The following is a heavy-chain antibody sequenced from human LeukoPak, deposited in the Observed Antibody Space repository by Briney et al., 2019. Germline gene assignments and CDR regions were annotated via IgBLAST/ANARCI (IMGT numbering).Heavy chain of an antibody. V-gene: IGHV3-23*01. Sequence: GGSLRLSCAASGFTFSDYSMEWVRQAPGKGLEWISAISLNGETTWYADSVKGRFTISRDNSKNTLYLQLTSLRAEDTAVYYCAQGFSSGWYPYWGQGSLVSVSS. J-gene: IGHJ4*02. D-gene: IGHD6-19*01. CDR1: GFTFSDYS. CDR2: ISLNGETT. CDR3: AQGFSSGWYPY.